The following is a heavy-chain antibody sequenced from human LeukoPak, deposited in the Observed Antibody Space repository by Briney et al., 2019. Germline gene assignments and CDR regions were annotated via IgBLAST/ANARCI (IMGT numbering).Heavy chain of an antibody. Sequence: GGSLRLSCAASGFTFSDYNMRWIRQAPGKGLEWVSYISSSGTAIYYADSVKGRFTISRDTAKNSLYLQMNSLRAEDTALYYCARDMEPDAFDIWGQGTMVTVSS. CDR2: ISSSGTAI. D-gene: IGHD1-1*01. J-gene: IGHJ3*02. CDR1: GFTFSDYN. V-gene: IGHV3-11*04. CDR3: ARDMEPDAFDI.